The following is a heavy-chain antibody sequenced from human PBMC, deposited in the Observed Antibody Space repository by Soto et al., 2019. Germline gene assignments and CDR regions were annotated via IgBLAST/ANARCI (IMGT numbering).Heavy chain of an antibody. CDR2: ISSSGSTI. CDR3: ASAYSDAFDI. V-gene: IGHV3-48*03. J-gene: IGHJ3*02. CDR1: GFTFSSYE. D-gene: IGHD2-15*01. Sequence: PGGSLRLSCAASGFTFSSYEMNWVRQAPGKGLEWVSYISSSGSTIYYADSVKGRFTISRDNAKNSLYLQVSSLRAEDTAVYYCASAYSDAFDIWGQGTMVTVSS.